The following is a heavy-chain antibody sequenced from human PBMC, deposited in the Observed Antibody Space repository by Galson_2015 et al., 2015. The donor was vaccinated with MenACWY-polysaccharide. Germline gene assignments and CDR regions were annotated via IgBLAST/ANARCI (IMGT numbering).Heavy chain of an antibody. D-gene: IGHD7-27*01. CDR2: IYSSGGT. CDR3: ARARLGIIDY. V-gene: IGHV4-61*02. CDR1: GDSIRSGAHY. J-gene: IGHJ4*02. Sequence: LSLTCTVSGDSIRSGAHYWNWIRQPAGKTLEWIGRIYSSGGTNYNPSFKSRVTTSVDTSKNQVSLKLSSVTAADTAVYYCARARLGIIDYWGQGILVTVSS.